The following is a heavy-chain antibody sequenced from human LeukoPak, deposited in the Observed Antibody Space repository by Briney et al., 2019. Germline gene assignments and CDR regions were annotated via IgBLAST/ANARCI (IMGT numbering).Heavy chain of an antibody. CDR3: ATAEVLPAMIVVAPNY. CDR2: FDPEDGET. J-gene: IGHJ4*02. D-gene: IGHD3-22*01. Sequence: ASVKVSCKVSGYTLTELSMHWVRQAPGKGLEWMGGFDPEDGETINAHKFQGKVIMTEDTSTDTAYMELSSLRSEDTAVYYCATAEVLPAMIVVAPNYWGQGTLVTVSS. V-gene: IGHV1-24*01. CDR1: GYTLTELS.